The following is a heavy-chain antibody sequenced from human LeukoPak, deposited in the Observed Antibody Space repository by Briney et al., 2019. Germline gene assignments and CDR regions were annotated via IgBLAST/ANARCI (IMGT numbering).Heavy chain of an antibody. J-gene: IGHJ4*02. V-gene: IGHV1-69*04. D-gene: IGHD2-15*01. CDR2: IIPILGIA. CDR3: AREVECSGGSCYSGGLDY. Sequence: SVKVSCKASGYTFTSYDINWVRQATGQGLEWMGRIIPILGIANYAQKFQGRVTITADKSTSTAYMELSSLRSEDTAVYYCAREVECSGGSCYSGGLDYWGQGTLVTVSS. CDR1: GYTFTSYD.